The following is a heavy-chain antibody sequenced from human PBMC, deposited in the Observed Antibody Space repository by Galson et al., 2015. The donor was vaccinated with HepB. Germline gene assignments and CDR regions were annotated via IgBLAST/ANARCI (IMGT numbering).Heavy chain of an antibody. Sequence: SATLSPTCPVSGSSISSGYYWGWIRQPPGKGREWIGSIYHGGSTYYNPSLKSRVTISVDTSKNQFSLKLSSVTAADTAVYYCAGDFGLATITGFDYWGQGTLVTVSS. J-gene: IGHJ4*02. V-gene: IGHV4-38-2*02. CDR3: AGDFGLATITGFDY. D-gene: IGHD5-12*01. CDR2: IYHGGST. CDR1: GSSISSGYY.